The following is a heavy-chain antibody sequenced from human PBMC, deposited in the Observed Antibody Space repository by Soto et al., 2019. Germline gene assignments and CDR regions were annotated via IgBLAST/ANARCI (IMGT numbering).Heavy chain of an antibody. CDR2: IKQDGSEK. Sequence: PGGSLRLSCAASGFTFGNYWMTWVRQAPGKGLEWVANIKQDGSEKYYADSVKGRFTISRDNARTSVSLQMSSLRAEDTAIYYCARVGATTTNFDYWGQGTLVTVSS. CDR1: GFTFGNYW. V-gene: IGHV3-7*03. D-gene: IGHD1-26*01. J-gene: IGHJ4*02. CDR3: ARVGATTTNFDY.